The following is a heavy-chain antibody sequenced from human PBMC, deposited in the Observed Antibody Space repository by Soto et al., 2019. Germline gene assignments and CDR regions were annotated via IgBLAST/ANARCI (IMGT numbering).Heavy chain of an antibody. CDR3: ARPTYCSSSSCSGPLHY. J-gene: IGHJ4*02. V-gene: IGHV4-28*01. Sequence: ASETLSLTCAVSGYSISSSNWWGWIRQPPGKGLEWIGYIYYSGTTYYNPSLKSRVTMSVDTSKNQFSLKLTSVTAADTALYYCARPTYCSSSSCSGPLHYWGQGTLVTVSS. D-gene: IGHD2-2*01. CDR1: GYSISSSNW. CDR2: IYYSGTT.